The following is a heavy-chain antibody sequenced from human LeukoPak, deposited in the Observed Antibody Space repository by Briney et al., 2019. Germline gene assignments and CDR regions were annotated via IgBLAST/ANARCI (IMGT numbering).Heavy chain of an antibody. D-gene: IGHD6-13*01. CDR3: ARGRIAAAGTRGYWYLDL. CDR2: INHSGST. Sequence: SETLSLTCAVYGGSFSGYYWSWIRQPPGKGLEWIGEINHSGSTNYNPSLKSRVTISVDTSKNQFSLKLSSVTAADTAVYYCARGRIAAAGTRGYWYLDLWGRGTLVTVSS. CDR1: GGSFSGYY. J-gene: IGHJ2*01. V-gene: IGHV4-34*01.